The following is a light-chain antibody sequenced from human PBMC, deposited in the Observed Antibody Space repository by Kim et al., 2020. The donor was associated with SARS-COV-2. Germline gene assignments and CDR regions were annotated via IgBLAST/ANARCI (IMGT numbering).Light chain of an antibody. V-gene: IGKV1-17*03. Sequence: ASVGDRVTITCRASQGINNHLAWFQQKPGKVPQRLIYAASTLQSGVPSRFSGSASGTEFTLTISSLQPEDFATYYCLQHNSYPLTFGGGTKVEIK. CDR3: LQHNSYPLT. CDR2: AAS. J-gene: IGKJ4*01. CDR1: QGINNH.